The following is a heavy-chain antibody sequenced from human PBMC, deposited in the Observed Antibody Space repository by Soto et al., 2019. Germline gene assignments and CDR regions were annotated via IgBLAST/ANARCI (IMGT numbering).Heavy chain of an antibody. CDR2: ISYDGSNK. CDR3: ARQRSVVVTPWWFDP. Sequence: GGSLRLSCAASGFTFSSYAMHWVRQAPGKGLERVAVISYDGSNKYYADSVKGRFTISRDNSKNTLYLQMNSLRAEDTAVYYCARQRSVVVTPWWFDPWGQGTLVTVSS. V-gene: IGHV3-30-3*01. CDR1: GFTFSSYA. J-gene: IGHJ5*02. D-gene: IGHD2-15*01.